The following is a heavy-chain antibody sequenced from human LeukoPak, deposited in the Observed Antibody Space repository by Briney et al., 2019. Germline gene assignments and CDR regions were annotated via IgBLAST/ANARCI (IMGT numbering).Heavy chain of an antibody. CDR3: ARDNYYYYGMDV. CDR2: ISHDDSNK. V-gene: IGHV3-30*03. CDR1: GFTFSSYG. Sequence: GRSLRLSCVASGFTFSSYGMHWVRQAPGKGLEWVAVISHDDSNKYYADSVKGRFSISRDNSKNTLYLQMNSLRAEDTAVYYCARDNYYYYGMDVWGQGTTVTVSS. J-gene: IGHJ6*02.